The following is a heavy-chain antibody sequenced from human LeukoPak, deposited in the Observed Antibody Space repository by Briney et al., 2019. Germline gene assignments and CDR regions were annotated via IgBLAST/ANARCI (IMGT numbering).Heavy chain of an antibody. CDR3: AVTGTTWFDY. V-gene: IGHV3-21*01. CDR1: GFTFHSCC. J-gene: IGHJ4*02. Sequence: GGSLRLFCAASGFTFHSCCMNWVRQAPAKGLEWVSSISSSSSYIYYADSVKGRFTTYRDNAKNSLYLQMNSLRAEDAAVYYCAVTGTTWFDYWGQGTLVTVSS. CDR2: ISSSSSYI. D-gene: IGHD1-7*01.